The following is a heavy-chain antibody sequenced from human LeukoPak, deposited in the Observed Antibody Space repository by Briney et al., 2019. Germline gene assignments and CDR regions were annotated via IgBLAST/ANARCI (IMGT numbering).Heavy chain of an antibody. CDR3: TRVFYYGSRYYYMDV. CDR1: GFTFSSYA. CDR2: IKQDGSQK. Sequence: GGSLRLSCAASGFTFSSYAMSWVRQAPGKGLEWVANIKQDGSQKYYVDSLKGRFTISRDNAKNSLYLQMNNLRAEDTAVYYCTRVFYYGSRYYYMDVWGKGTTVTISS. V-gene: IGHV3-7*01. D-gene: IGHD3-10*01. J-gene: IGHJ6*03.